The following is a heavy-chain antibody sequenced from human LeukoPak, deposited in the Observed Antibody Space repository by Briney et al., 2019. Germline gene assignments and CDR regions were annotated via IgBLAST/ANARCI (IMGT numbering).Heavy chain of an antibody. CDR3: ARGGEISSWYYFDY. Sequence: GASVKVSCKASGGTFSSYAISWVRQVPGQGLEWMGGIIPIFGTANYAQKFQGRVTITADESTSTAYMELSSLRSEDTAVYYCARGGEISSWYYFDYWGQGTLVTVSS. D-gene: IGHD6-13*01. V-gene: IGHV1-69*13. J-gene: IGHJ4*02. CDR1: GGTFSSYA. CDR2: IIPIFGTA.